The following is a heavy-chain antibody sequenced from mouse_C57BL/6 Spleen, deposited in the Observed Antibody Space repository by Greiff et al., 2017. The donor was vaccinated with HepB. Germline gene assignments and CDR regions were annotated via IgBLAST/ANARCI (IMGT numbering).Heavy chain of an antibody. CDR3: AQHGRNYYGSSPAWFAY. J-gene: IGHJ3*01. D-gene: IGHD1-1*01. CDR1: GYTFTEYT. CDR2: FYPGSGSI. V-gene: IGHV1-62-2*01. Sequence: VQLQESGAELVKPGASVKLSCKASGYTFTEYTIHWVKQRPGEGLEWIGWFYPGSGSIKYNEKFKDKATLTADKSPSTVYMELSRLTSEDSAVYFCAQHGRNYYGSSPAWFAYWGQGTLVTVPA.